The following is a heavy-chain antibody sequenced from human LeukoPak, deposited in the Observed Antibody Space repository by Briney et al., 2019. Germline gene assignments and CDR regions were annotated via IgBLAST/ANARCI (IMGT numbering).Heavy chain of an antibody. CDR2: IVVGSGNT. CDR3: AADPYYYYGMDV. V-gene: IGHV1-58*01. Sequence: SVKVSCKASGFIFTSSAVQWVRQARGQRLEWIGWIVVGSGNTNYAQKFQERVTITRDMSTSTAYMELSSLRSEDTAVYYCAADPYYYYGMDVWGKGTTVTVSS. CDR1: GFIFTSSA. J-gene: IGHJ6*04.